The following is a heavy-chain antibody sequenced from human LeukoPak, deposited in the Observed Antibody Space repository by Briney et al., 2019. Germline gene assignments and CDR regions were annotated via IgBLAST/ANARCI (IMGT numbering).Heavy chain of an antibody. V-gene: IGHV4-59*01. D-gene: IGHD3-22*01. CDR1: GGSISSYY. J-gene: IGHJ5*02. CDR2: IYYSGST. Sequence: SETLSLTCTVSGGSISSYYWGWIRQPPGKGLEWIGYIYYSGSTNYNPSLKSRVTISVDTSKNQFSLKLSSVTAADTAVYYCARGVAYYYDSSGYYGWFDPWGQGTLVTVSS. CDR3: ARGVAYYYDSSGYYGWFDP.